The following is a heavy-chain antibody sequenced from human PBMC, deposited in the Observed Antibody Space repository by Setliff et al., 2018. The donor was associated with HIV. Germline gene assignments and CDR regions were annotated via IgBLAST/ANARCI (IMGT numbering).Heavy chain of an antibody. CDR2: IYYSGSS. D-gene: IGHD3-10*01. J-gene: IGHJ5*02. Sequence: PSETLSLTCVVYGWSFSGYYWSWIRQPPGRGLEWIASIYYSGSSYHNPSLKSRVTISVDTSKNQFSLKLSSVTAADTAVYYCARDAIRLAMRGWFDPWGQGTLVTVSS. V-gene: IGHV4-34*01. CDR1: GWSFSGYY. CDR3: ARDAIRLAMRGWFDP.